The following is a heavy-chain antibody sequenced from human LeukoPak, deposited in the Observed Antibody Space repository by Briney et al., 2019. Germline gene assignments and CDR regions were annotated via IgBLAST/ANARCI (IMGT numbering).Heavy chain of an antibody. Sequence: ASVKVSCKASGYTFTSYAMNWVRQAPGQGLEWVGWINTNTGNPTYAQGFTGRFIFSLDTSVSTAYLQISSLKAEDTAVYYCASFPLPPSPFYYYGMDVWGQGTTVTVSS. V-gene: IGHV7-4-1*02. CDR2: INTNTGNP. CDR1: GYTFTSYA. J-gene: IGHJ6*02. CDR3: ASFPLPPSPFYYYGMDV.